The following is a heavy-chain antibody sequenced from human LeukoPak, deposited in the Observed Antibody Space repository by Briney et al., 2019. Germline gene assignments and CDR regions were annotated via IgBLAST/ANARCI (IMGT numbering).Heavy chain of an antibody. CDR2: IIPIFGTA. CDR3: ARSPGYYYDSSGYYYYYYYMDV. Sequence: ASVKVSFKASGGTFSSYAISWVRQAPGQGLEWMGGIIPIFGTANYAQKFQGRVTITTDESTSTAYMELSSLRSEDTAVYYCARSPGYYYDSSGYYYYYYYMDVWGKGTTVTVSS. J-gene: IGHJ6*03. V-gene: IGHV1-69*05. D-gene: IGHD3-22*01. CDR1: GGTFSSYA.